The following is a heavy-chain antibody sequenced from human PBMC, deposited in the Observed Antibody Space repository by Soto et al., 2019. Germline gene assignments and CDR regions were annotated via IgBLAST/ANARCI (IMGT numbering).Heavy chain of an antibody. J-gene: IGHJ6*02. CDR1: GYTFTGYY. CDR2: INPNSGGT. Sequence: ASVKVSCKASGYTFTGYYMHWVRQAPGQGLEWMGWINPNSGGTNYAQKFQGWVTMTRDTSISTAYMELSRLRSDDTAVYYCARGFRSINAWYYYYGMGVWGQGTTVTVSS. D-gene: IGHD2-21*01. V-gene: IGHV1-2*04. CDR3: ARGFRSINAWYYYYGMGV.